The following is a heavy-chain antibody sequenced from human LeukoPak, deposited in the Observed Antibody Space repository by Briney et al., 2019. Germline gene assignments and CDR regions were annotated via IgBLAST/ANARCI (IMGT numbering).Heavy chain of an antibody. D-gene: IGHD3-16*01. J-gene: IGHJ4*02. Sequence: PETLSLTCTVSGGSMSSYYWSWIRQPPGKGLEWIGYIYYSGSTNYNPSLKSRVTISVDTSKNQFTLKLSSVTAADTAVYYCARGRYGWLPFDYWGQGTLVTVSS. V-gene: IGHV4-59*01. CDR1: GGSMSSYY. CDR2: IYYSGST. CDR3: ARGRYGWLPFDY.